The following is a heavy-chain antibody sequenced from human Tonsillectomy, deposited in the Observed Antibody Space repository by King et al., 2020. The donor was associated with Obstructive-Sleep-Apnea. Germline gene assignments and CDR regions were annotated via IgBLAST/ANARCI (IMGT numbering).Heavy chain of an antibody. CDR3: AKDQDLGY. D-gene: IGHD2-15*01. CDR2: ISWDGGRT. V-gene: IGHV3-43D*03. Sequence: VQLVESGGVVVQPGGSLRLSCAASGFTFDDYAMYWVRQAPGKGLEWVSLISWDGGRTYYADSVKGRFTISRDNSKNSLYLQMNNLRTEDTALYYCAKDQDLGYWGQGTLVTVSS. J-gene: IGHJ4*02. CDR1: GFTFDDYA.